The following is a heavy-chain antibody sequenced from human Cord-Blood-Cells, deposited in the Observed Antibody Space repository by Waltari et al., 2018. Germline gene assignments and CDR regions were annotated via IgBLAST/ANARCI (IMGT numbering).Heavy chain of an antibody. CDR1: GFTFSSYS. D-gene: IGHD1-26*01. V-gene: IGHV3-48*02. CDR3: ARDLRKVGMGWFDP. CDR2: ISSSSSTI. J-gene: IGHJ5*02. Sequence: EVQLVESGGGLVQPGGSLRLSCAASGFTFSSYSMNWVRPAPGKGLEWVSYISSSSSTIYYADSVKGRFTISRDNAKNSLYLQMNSLRDEDTAVYYCARDLRKVGMGWFDPWGQGTLVTVSS.